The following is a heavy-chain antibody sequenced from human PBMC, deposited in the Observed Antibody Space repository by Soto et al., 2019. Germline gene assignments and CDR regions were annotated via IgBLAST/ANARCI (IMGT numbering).Heavy chain of an antibody. J-gene: IGHJ3*02. Sequence: SETLSLTCAVSSGSVSSSSWWSWVRQPPGKGLEWIGEIHHSGSTNYNPSLKSRVTISVVKSKNQFSLNLNSVTAADTAVYYWARVDRAGLDAFDIWGQGTMVTVSS. CDR3: ARVDRAGLDAFDI. CDR1: SGSVSSSSW. CDR2: IHHSGST. D-gene: IGHD2-2*03. V-gene: IGHV4-4*02.